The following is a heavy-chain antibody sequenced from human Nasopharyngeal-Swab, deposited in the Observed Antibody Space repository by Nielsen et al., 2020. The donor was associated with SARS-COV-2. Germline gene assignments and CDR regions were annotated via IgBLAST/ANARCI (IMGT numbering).Heavy chain of an antibody. J-gene: IGHJ4*02. D-gene: IGHD6-6*01. CDR3: ARGSEGGIAARQPNFDY. V-gene: IGHV4-34*01. CDR2: IYHSGST. Sequence: WIRQPPGKGLEWIGEIYHSGSTNYNPSLKSRVTTSVDTSKNQFSLKLSSVTAADTAVYYCARGSEGGIAARQPNFDYWGQGTLVTVSS.